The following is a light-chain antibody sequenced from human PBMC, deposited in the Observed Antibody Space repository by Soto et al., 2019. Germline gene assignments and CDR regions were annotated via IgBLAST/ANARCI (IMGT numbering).Light chain of an antibody. V-gene: IGKV1-27*01. CDR1: QGISNY. CDR3: QKYYSALPLT. CDR2: AAS. J-gene: IGKJ4*01. Sequence: DIQMTQSPSSLSASVGDRVTITCRASQGISNYLAWYQQKPGKVPKLLIYAASTFQSGVPSRFSGSGSGTDFTLTISSLQPEDDATYYYQKYYSALPLTFGGGTKVEIK.